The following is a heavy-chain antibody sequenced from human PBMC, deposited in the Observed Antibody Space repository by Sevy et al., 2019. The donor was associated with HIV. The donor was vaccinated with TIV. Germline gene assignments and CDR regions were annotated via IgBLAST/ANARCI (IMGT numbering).Heavy chain of an antibody. CDR1: GYSISSGYY. CDR2: IYHSGST. V-gene: IGHV4-38-2*01. J-gene: IGHJ3*02. CDR3: ARVDYYGSGNII. Sequence: SETLSLTCAVSGYSISSGYYWGWIRQPPGKGLEWIGSIYHSGSTYYNPSLKSRVTISVDTSKNQFSLKLSSVTAADTAVYYCARVDYYGSGNIIWDQGTMVTVSS. D-gene: IGHD3-10*01.